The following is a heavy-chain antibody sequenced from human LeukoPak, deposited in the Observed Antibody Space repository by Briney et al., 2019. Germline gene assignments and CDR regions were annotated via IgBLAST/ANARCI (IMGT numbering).Heavy chain of an antibody. V-gene: IGHV3-20*04. CDR3: ARSSSGWYYFDY. CDR2: INWNGGST. D-gene: IGHD6-19*01. Sequence: PGGSLRLSCAASGFTFDDYGMSWVRQAPGKGLEWVSGINWNGGSTGYADSVKGRFTISRDNAKNYLYLQMSSLRAEDTALYYCARSSSGWYYFDYWGQGTLVTVPS. J-gene: IGHJ4*02. CDR1: GFTFDDYG.